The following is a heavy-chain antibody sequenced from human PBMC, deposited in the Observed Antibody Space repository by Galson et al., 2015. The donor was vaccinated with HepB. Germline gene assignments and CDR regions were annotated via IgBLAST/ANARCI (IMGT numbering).Heavy chain of an antibody. CDR3: ARGRQNTDRGGIYSGLGV. CDR2: ILYNGINK. V-gene: IGHV3-30-3*01. CDR1: GFSFTTYT. Sequence: SLRLSCAASGFSFTTYTMHWVRQAPGKGLECVAIILYNGINKDYADSVKGRFTISRDTSRSTLYLQINSLRPEDTAVYYCARGRQNTDRGGIYSGLGVWGQGTTVTVSS. D-gene: IGHD5-18*01. J-gene: IGHJ6*02.